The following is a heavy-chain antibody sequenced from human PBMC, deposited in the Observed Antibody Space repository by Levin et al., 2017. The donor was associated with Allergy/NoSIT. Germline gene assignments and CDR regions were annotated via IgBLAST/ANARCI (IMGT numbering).Heavy chain of an antibody. J-gene: IGHJ3*02. CDR2: INPSGGST. CDR1: GYTFTSYY. V-gene: IGHV1-46*01. CDR3: ARVPYSGSSKDAFDI. Sequence: ASVKVSCKASGYTFTSYYMHWVRQAPGQGLEWMGIINPSGGSTSYAQKFQGRVTMTRDTSTSTVYMELSSLRSEDTAVYYCARVPYSGSSKDAFDIWGQGTMVTVSS. D-gene: IGHD1-26*01.